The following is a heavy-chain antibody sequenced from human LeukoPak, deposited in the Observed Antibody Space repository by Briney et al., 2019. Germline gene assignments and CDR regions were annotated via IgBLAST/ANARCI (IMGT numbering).Heavy chain of an antibody. D-gene: IGHD3-22*01. Sequence: ASVKVSCTASAYTFTIYGISWVRQAPGQGLERMGWISAYNGNTNDAKKLQGRVNMTTDTSTSTAYMELRSLRSDDTAVYYCARDLVDYYDSSGYYYQSLYYFDYWGQGTLVTVSS. CDR2: ISAYNGNT. CDR3: ARDLVDYYDSSGYYYQSLYYFDY. J-gene: IGHJ4*02. V-gene: IGHV1-18*01. CDR1: AYTFTIYG.